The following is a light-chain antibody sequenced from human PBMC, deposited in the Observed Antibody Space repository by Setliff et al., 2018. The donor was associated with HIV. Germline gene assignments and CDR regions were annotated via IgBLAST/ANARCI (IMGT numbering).Light chain of an antibody. J-gene: IGLJ1*01. Sequence: LTQPASVSGFPGQSITISCTGSSSDVGSYNYVSWYQQHPGKAPKLMISDVSKRPSGVSNHFSGSKSGNTASLTISGLQAEDEADYYCSSYTSSSPPYVFGTGTKVTVL. CDR2: DVS. CDR1: SSDVGSYNY. CDR3: SSYTSSSPPYV. V-gene: IGLV2-14*03.